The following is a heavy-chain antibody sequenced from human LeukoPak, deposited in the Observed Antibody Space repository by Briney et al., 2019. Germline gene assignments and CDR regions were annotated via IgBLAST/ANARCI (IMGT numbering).Heavy chain of an antibody. J-gene: IGHJ4*02. D-gene: IGHD6-13*01. V-gene: IGHV3-73*01. CDR1: GFTFSGSA. CDR3: TTTAGRAAAGTGFDY. CDR2: IRSKANSYET. Sequence: SGGSLRLSCAASGFTFSGSAMHWVRQASGKGLEWVGRIRSKANSYETAYAASVKGRFTIPRDDSKNTAYLQMNSLKTEDTAVYYCTTTAGRAAAGTGFDYWGQGTLVTVSS.